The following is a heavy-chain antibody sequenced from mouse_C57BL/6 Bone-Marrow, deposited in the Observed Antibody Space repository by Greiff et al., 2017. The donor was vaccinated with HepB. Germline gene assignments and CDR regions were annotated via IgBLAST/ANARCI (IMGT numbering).Heavy chain of an antibody. D-gene: IGHD1-1*01. Sequence: DVMLVESGGGLVKPGGSLKLSCAASGFTFSSYAMSWVRQTPEKRLEWVATISDGGSYTYYPDNVKGRFTISRDNAKNNLYLQMSHLKSEDTAMYYCAREHYGSLDYWGQGTTLTVSS. CDR1: GFTFSSYA. V-gene: IGHV5-4*01. CDR3: AREHYGSLDY. J-gene: IGHJ2*01. CDR2: ISDGGSYT.